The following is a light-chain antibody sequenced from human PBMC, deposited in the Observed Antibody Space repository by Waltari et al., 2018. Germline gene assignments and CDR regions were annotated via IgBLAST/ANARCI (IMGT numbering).Light chain of an antibody. V-gene: IGKV3-20*01. CDR1: QRLSYSY. Sequence: IVLTQSPGTLSLSPGETATLSCRASQRLSYSYLAWYQPKPGQAPRLIIYGASNRATGIPDRFGGSGSGSGTDFTLTISSLEPEDFAVYYCQEYGRSFGQGTRLEIK. J-gene: IGKJ5*01. CDR3: QEYGRS. CDR2: GAS.